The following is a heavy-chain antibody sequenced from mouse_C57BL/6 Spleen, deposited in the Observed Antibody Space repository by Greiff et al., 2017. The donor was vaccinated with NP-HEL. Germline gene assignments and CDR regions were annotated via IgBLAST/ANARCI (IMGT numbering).Heavy chain of an antibody. J-gene: IGHJ2*01. Sequence: QVQLKQSGAELARPGASVKMSCKASGYTFTSYTMHWVKQRPGQGLEWIGYINPSSGYTKYNQKFKDKATLTADKSSSTAYMQLSSLTSEDSAVYYCARYNDGSSSYIDYWGQGTTLTVSS. V-gene: IGHV1-4*01. CDR1: GYTFTSYT. D-gene: IGHD1-1*01. CDR3: ARYNDGSSSYIDY. CDR2: INPSSGYT.